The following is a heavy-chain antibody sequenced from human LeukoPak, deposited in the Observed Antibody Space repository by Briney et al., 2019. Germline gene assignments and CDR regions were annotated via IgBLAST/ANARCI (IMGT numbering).Heavy chain of an antibody. D-gene: IGHD2-15*01. CDR3: AREAHTQYCSGGSGYGGVY. CDR1: GGTFSSYA. CDR2: IIPIFGTA. V-gene: IGHV1-69*13. J-gene: IGHJ4*02. Sequence: SVKVSCKASGGTFSSYAISWVRQAPGQGLEWMGGIIPIFGTANYAQKFQGRVTITADESTSTAYMELSSLRSEDTAVYYCAREAHTQYCSGGSGYGGVYWGQGTLVTVSS.